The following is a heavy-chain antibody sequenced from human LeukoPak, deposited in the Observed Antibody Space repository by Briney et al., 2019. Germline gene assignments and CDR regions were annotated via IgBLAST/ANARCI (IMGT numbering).Heavy chain of an antibody. V-gene: IGHV1-18*01. CDR3: ARDRRYYYGSGNIDY. Sequence: EASVKVSCKASGYTFTSYGISWVRQAPGQGLEWMGWISAYNGNTNNAQKLQGRVTMTTDTSTSTAYMELRSLRSDDTAVYYCARDRRYYYGSGNIDYWGQGTLVTVSS. CDR2: ISAYNGNT. J-gene: IGHJ4*02. CDR1: GYTFTSYG. D-gene: IGHD3-10*01.